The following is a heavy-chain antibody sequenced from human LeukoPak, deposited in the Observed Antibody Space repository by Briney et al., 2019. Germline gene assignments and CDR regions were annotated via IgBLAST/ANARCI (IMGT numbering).Heavy chain of an antibody. J-gene: IGHJ4*02. D-gene: IGHD3-3*01. CDR3: AREEALYYDFWSGYYPFDY. CDR1: GYTCTGYY. Sequence: ASVKVSCKASGYTCTGYYMHWVRQAPGQGLEWMGWINPNSGGTNYAQKFQGRVTMTMDTSISTAYMELSRLRSDDTAVYYCAREEALYYDFWSGYYPFDYWGQGTLVTVSS. CDR2: INPNSGGT. V-gene: IGHV1-2*02.